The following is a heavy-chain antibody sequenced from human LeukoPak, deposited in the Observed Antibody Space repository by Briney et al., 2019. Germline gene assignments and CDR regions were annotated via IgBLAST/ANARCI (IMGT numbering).Heavy chain of an antibody. Sequence: GGSLRLSCAVSGFTLSNYGMNWVRQAPGKGLEWVSYISSSSNAINYADSVKGRFTISRDNGKNSLYLQMNSLRAEDTAVYYCARGGAARPDYWGQGTLVTVSS. D-gene: IGHD6-6*01. CDR2: ISSSSNAI. J-gene: IGHJ4*02. V-gene: IGHV3-48*01. CDR3: ARGGAARPDY. CDR1: GFTLSNYG.